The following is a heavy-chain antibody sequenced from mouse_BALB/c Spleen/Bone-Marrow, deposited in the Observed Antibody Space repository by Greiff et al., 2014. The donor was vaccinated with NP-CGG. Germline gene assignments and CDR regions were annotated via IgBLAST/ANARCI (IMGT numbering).Heavy chain of an antibody. J-gene: IGHJ3*01. Sequence: QVQLQQSGAELVKPGASVKLSCKASGYTFTSYWMHWVKQRPGQGLEWIGEINPSNGRTNYNENFKSKATLTVDKSSSTAYMQLSSLTSEDSAVYYCARYATATYWFAYWGQGTLVTVSA. D-gene: IGHD1-2*01. CDR1: GYTFTSYW. CDR2: INPSNGRT. CDR3: ARYATATYWFAY. V-gene: IGHV1S81*02.